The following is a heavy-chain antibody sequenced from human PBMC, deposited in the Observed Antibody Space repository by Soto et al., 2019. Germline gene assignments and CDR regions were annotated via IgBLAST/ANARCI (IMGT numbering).Heavy chain of an antibody. V-gene: IGHV3-53*02. Sequence: EEQLVETGGGVIQRGGSLRLSCNASGFTVSSTYMSWVRQAPGMGLEWVAVIESGGSTHYADSVKGRFTISRDIPKNMIDLHLHTLRAEDTSVYSCAKDLGPLRLLNDYFYGLDVWGQGTTVTVSS. CDR3: AKDLGPLRLLNDYFYGLDV. D-gene: IGHD2-15*01. CDR1: GFTVSSTY. CDR2: IESGGST. J-gene: IGHJ6*02.